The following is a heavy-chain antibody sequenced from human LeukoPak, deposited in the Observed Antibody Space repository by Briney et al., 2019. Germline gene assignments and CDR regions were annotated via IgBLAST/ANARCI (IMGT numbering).Heavy chain of an antibody. D-gene: IGHD4-11*01. CDR1: GLSFDAYR. J-gene: IGHJ4*02. CDR3: VKEVIYSSWVSFDS. CDR2: IVLLGHRT. Sequence: PGGSLRLSCIPSGLSFDAYRMHCVRQAPGGGLGWVSLIVLLGHRTFYADSVEGRFTISRDNSRNSMYLHMSSLRTEDTALYYCVKEVIYSSWVSFDSWGRGTLVTVSS. V-gene: IGHV3-43*01.